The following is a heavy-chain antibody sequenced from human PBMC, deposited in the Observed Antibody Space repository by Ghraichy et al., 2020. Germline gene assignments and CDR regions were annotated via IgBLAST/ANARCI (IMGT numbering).Heavy chain of an antibody. D-gene: IGHD6-19*01. Sequence: GGSLRLSCTASGFTFGDYAMSWFRQAPGKGLEWVSFIRSKAYGGTTEYAASVKGRFTISRDDSKSIAYLQMNSLKTEDTAMYYCTRGLAVAGRPFDYWGQGTLVTVSS. V-gene: IGHV3-49*03. CDR1: GFTFGDYA. J-gene: IGHJ4*02. CDR2: IRSKAYGGTT. CDR3: TRGLAVAGRPFDY.